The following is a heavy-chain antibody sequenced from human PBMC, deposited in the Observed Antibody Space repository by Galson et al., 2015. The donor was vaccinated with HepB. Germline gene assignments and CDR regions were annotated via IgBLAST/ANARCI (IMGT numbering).Heavy chain of an antibody. Sequence: SLRLSCAASGFTFSSYSMNWVRQAPGKGLEWVSSISSSSSYIYYADSVKGRFTISRDNSKNTLYLQMSSLRAEDTAVYYCVNTLTSYSSSWYSLGAGGFDYWGQGTLVTVSS. J-gene: IGHJ4*02. D-gene: IGHD6-13*01. CDR3: VNTLTSYSSSWYSLGAGGFDY. V-gene: IGHV3-21*01. CDR1: GFTFSSYS. CDR2: ISSSSSYI.